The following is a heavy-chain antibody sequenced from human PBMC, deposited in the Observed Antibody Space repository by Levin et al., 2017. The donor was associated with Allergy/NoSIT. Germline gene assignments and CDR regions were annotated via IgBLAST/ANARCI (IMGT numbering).Heavy chain of an antibody. CDR2: INWNGGST. D-gene: IGHD3-10*01. J-gene: IGHJ4*02. CDR1: GFTFDDHG. V-gene: IGHV3-20*04. Sequence: GESLKISCAASGFTFDDHGMNWVRQAPGKGLEWVSGINWNGGSTGYADPVKGRFTISRDNAKNSLYLQMNSLRAEDTALYYCARVGYGSGSYYFGYWGQGTLVTVSS. CDR3: ARVGYGSGSYYFGY.